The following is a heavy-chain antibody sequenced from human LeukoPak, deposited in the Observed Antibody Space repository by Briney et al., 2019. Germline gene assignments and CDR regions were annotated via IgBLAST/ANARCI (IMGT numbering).Heavy chain of an antibody. CDR2: IYYSGST. V-gene: IGHV4-39*01. CDR3: ARRIPTVFFDY. J-gene: IGHJ4*02. CDR1: GGSISRSSYY. D-gene: IGHD2-21*01. Sequence: SETLSLTCTVSGGSISRSSYYWGWVRQPPGKGLDWIGSIYYSGSTYYNPSLKSRVTISVDTSKNHFSLKLTSVTAADTAVYYCARRIPTVFFDYWGQGTLVTVSS.